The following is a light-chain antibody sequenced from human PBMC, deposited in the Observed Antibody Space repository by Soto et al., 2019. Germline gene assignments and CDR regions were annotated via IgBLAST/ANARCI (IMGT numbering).Light chain of an antibody. CDR1: QAISNY. Sequence: DIQMTQSPSSLSASVGDSVTITCRASQAISNYLAWYQQKPGKPPKLMIYAASTLQSGVRSRFSGSGSGPDFTLPISSLQPEDVATYYCQRYDNVPLAFGQGTKLQIK. J-gene: IGKJ2*01. V-gene: IGKV1-27*01. CDR3: QRYDNVPLA. CDR2: AAS.